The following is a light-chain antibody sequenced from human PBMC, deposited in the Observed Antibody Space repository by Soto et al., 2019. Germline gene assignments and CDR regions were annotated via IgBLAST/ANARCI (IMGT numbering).Light chain of an antibody. CDR3: QQYNAY. J-gene: IGKJ3*01. Sequence: DFQMTQSPSTLSASVGDRVSITCRASQNINNYLAWYQLKPGKAPELLIYDASRLKSGVPSRFSGSGSGTEFTLTIRSLQPDDFATYYCQQYNAYFGPGTKVDIK. CDR2: DAS. CDR1: QNINNY. V-gene: IGKV1-5*01.